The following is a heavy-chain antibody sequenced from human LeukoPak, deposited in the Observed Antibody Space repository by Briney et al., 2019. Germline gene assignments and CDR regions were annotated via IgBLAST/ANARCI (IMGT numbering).Heavy chain of an antibody. D-gene: IGHD3-3*01. CDR3: TLGFLEWFIFDH. CDR1: GFTFGDYA. V-gene: IGHV3-49*04. CDR2: IRSKAYGGTT. Sequence: GGSLRLSCTASGFTFGDYAMSWVRQAPGKGLEWVGFIRSKAYGGTTEYAASVKGRFTISRDDSKSIAYLQMNSLKTEDTAVYYCTLGFLEWFIFDHWGQGTLVTVSS. J-gene: IGHJ4*02.